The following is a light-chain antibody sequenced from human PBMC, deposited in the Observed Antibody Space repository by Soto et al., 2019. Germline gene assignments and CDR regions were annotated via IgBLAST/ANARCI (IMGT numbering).Light chain of an antibody. CDR2: EVS. CDR1: SSDVGGYNY. V-gene: IGLV2-8*01. CDR3: SSHSGTNYHYV. J-gene: IGLJ1*01. Sequence: QSVLTQPPSASGSFGQSVTISCTGTSSDVGGYNYASWYQQHPGKAPKLMIYEVSERPSGVPDRFSGSKSGNTASLTVSGLQADDEADYYCSSHSGTNYHYVFGTGTKVTVL.